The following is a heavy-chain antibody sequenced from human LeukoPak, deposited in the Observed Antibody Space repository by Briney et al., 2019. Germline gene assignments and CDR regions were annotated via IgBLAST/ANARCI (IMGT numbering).Heavy chain of an antibody. CDR2: IYYSGST. Sequence: SETLSLTCTVSGGSISSGDYYWSWIRQPPGKGLEWIGYIYYSGSTYYNPSLKSRVTISVDTSKNQFSLKLSSVTAADTAVYYCARDRAPKTTGGSVAFDIWGQGTMVTVSS. D-gene: IGHD4-17*01. V-gene: IGHV4-30-4*08. CDR1: GGSISSGDYY. J-gene: IGHJ3*02. CDR3: ARDRAPKTTGGSVAFDI.